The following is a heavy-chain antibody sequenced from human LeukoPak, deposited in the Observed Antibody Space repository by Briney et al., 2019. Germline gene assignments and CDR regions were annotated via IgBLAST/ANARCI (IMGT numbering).Heavy chain of an antibody. CDR2: IIPILGIA. D-gene: IGHD3-22*01. CDR3: ARVTFRDDSSGWTYLVAPYYYYYGMDV. CDR1: GGTFSSYA. V-gene: IGHV1-69*04. J-gene: IGHJ6*02. Sequence: SVKVSCKASGGTFSSYAISWVRQAPGQGLEWMGRIIPILGIANYAQKLQGRVTITADKSTSTAYMELSSLRSEDTAVYYCARVTFRDDSSGWTYLVAPYYYYYGMDVWGQGTTVTVSS.